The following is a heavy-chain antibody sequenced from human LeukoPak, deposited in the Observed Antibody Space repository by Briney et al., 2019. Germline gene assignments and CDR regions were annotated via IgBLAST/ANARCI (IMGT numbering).Heavy chain of an antibody. V-gene: IGHV1-2*02. Sequence: GASVKVSCKASGYTFTGYYMHWVRQAPGQGLEWMGWINPNSGGTNYAQKFQGRVTMTRDTSISTAYMELSRLRSDDTAVYYCARASPVVYDAFDIWSQGTMVTVSS. CDR1: GYTFTGYY. CDR3: ARASPVVYDAFDI. J-gene: IGHJ3*02. CDR2: INPNSGGT. D-gene: IGHD3-22*01.